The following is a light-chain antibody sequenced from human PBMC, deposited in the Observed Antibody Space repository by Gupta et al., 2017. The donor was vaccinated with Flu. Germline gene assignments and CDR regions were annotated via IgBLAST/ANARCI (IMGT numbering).Light chain of an antibody. CDR3: QQYCNSPVT. J-gene: IGKJ1*01. CDR2: GAS. Sequence: EIVLTQSPVTLSLSPGERATLSCRAGQSVRSTYLAWYQHKPGQAPRLLIYGASSRATGIPDRFSGSGSGTDFTLTISRLEPEDFAVYYCQQYCNSPVTFGQGTKVEIK. V-gene: IGKV3-20*01. CDR1: QSVRSTY.